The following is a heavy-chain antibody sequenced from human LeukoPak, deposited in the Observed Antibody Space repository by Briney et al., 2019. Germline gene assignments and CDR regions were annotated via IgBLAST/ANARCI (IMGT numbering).Heavy chain of an antibody. D-gene: IGHD1-26*01. CDR2: ISSDSSTI. CDR3: AKSRWETYAVRAFDI. J-gene: IGHJ3*02. Sequence: GGSLRLSCAASGFTFSSYSMNWIRQAPGKGLEWISYISSDSSTIYYADSVKGRFTISRDNAKNSLYLQMNSLRAEDTAVYYCAKSRWETYAVRAFDIWGQGTMVTVSS. V-gene: IGHV3-48*04. CDR1: GFTFSSYS.